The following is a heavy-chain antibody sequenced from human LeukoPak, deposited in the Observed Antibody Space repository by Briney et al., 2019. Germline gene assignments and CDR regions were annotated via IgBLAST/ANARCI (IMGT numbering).Heavy chain of an antibody. D-gene: IGHD6-13*01. CDR1: GFTFSSYS. V-gene: IGHV3-48*01. Sequence: PGGSLRLSCAASGFTFSSYSMNWVRQAPGKGLEWVSYISSSSSTIYYADSVKGRFTISRDNAKNSLYLQMNSLRAEDTAVYYCARRGYDSSSWYVGYYYYYYMDVWGKGTTVTVSS. CDR2: ISSSSSTI. CDR3: ARRGYDSSSWYVGYYYYYYMDV. J-gene: IGHJ6*03.